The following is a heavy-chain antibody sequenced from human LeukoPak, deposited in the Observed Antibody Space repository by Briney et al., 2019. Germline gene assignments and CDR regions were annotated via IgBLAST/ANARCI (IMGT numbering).Heavy chain of an antibody. V-gene: IGHV3-23*01. CDR3: ARGLRGNYDY. CDR2: ISTSGNT. J-gene: IGHJ4*02. CDR1: GFTFSREA. Sequence: SGGSLRLSCAASGFTFSREAMAWVRQAPGKGLEWVSSISTSGNTYYADSVKGRFTISRDNSKDTLYLQMNSLTTEDTALYYCARGLRGNYDYWGQGTLVTVSS. D-gene: IGHD1-7*01.